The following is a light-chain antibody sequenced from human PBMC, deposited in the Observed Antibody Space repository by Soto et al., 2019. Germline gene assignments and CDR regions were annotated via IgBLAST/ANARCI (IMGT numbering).Light chain of an antibody. CDR2: DAS. Sequence: EIVLTQSPGTLSLSPGERATLSCWASQSVSNRYLAWYQQKPGQAPRLLIYDASNRATGIPARFSGSGSGTDFTLTISSLEPEDFAVYYCQQRSTPITFGQGTRLEIK. CDR3: QQRSTPIT. J-gene: IGKJ5*01. CDR1: QSVSNRY. V-gene: IGKV3-11*01.